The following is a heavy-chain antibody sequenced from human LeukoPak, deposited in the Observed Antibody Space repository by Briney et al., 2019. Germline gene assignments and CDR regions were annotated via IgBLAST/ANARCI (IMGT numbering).Heavy chain of an antibody. J-gene: IGHJ5*01. CDR1: GFTFSSHE. D-gene: IGHD1-1*01. CDR2: ISGSGSAI. Sequence: PGGSLRLSCAASGFTFSSHEMNWVRQAPGKGLEWVSYISGSGSAIYYADTVKGRFTISRDNAKNSLYLQMNSLRAEDTAVYYCVGEVKAATGTWWFDSWGQGTLVTVSS. V-gene: IGHV3-48*03. CDR3: VGEVKAATGTWWFDS.